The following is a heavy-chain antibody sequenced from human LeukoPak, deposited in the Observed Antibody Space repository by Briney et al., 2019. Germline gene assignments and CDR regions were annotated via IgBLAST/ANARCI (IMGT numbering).Heavy chain of an antibody. CDR3: ARDGNYYDSSGRGYFYGMDV. CDR2: ISSSAGTI. V-gene: IGHV3-48*03. D-gene: IGHD3-22*01. CDR1: GFTFSSYE. Sequence: PGGSLRLSCAASGFTFSSYEMNWVRQAPGKGLEWVSYISSSAGTIYYADSMKGRFTISRDNAKNSLYLQMNSLRAEDTALYYCARDGNYYDSSGRGYFYGMDVWGQGTTVTVSS. J-gene: IGHJ6*02.